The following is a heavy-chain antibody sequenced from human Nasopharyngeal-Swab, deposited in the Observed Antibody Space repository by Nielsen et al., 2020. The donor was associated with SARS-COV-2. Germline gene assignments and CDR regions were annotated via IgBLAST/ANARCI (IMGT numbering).Heavy chain of an antibody. D-gene: IGHD3-10*01. CDR2: IYSGGGS. V-gene: IGHV3-53*01. J-gene: IGHJ4*02. Sequence: GRQAPGKGLEWVSVIYSGGGSYYADSVKGRFTISMDNFKNMLYLQMNSLRAEDTAMYYCTREDRYASGSFDHWGQGTLVTVSS. CDR3: TREDRYASGSFDH.